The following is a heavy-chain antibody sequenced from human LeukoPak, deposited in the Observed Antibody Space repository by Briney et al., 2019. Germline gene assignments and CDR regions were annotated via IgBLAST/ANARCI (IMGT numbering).Heavy chain of an antibody. CDR3: ARNFDS. J-gene: IGHJ4*02. Sequence: GGSLRLSCVASGLTFTSSDFNWIRQAPGKGLEWLSTITRSGSNLYYADSVKGRFITSRDDAKDSVYLQMESLRVEDTAIYYCARNFDSWGQGTLVTVSS. CDR2: ITRSGSNL. CDR1: GLTFTSSD. V-gene: IGHV3-21*01.